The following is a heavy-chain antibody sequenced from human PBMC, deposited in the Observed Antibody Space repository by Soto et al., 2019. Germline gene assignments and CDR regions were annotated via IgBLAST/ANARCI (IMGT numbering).Heavy chain of an antibody. Sequence: GGSLRLSCAASGFTVSSTYMSWVRQAPGKGLEWVSIIFSSGESFYADSVKGRFTISRDSSDNTVYLQMNSLKAEDTAVYYCARGGIGMVRTFDHWGQGTSVTVS. J-gene: IGHJ4*02. V-gene: IGHV3-53*01. CDR2: IFSSGES. D-gene: IGHD3-10*01. CDR1: GFTVSSTY. CDR3: ARGGIGMVRTFDH.